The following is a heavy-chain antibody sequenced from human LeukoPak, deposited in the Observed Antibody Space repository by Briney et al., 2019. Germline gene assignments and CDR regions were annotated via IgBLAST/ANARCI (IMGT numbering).Heavy chain of an antibody. J-gene: IGHJ6*02. V-gene: IGHV3-49*04. D-gene: IGHD4-11*01. Sequence: PGGSLRLSCTASGFTFGDYAMSWVRQAPGKGLEWVGFIRSKAYGGTTEYAASVKGRFTISRDDSKSIAYLQMNSLKTEDTAVYYCHSNGGDGMDVWGQGTTVTVSS. CDR2: IRSKAYGGTT. CDR1: GFTFGDYA. CDR3: HSNGGDGMDV.